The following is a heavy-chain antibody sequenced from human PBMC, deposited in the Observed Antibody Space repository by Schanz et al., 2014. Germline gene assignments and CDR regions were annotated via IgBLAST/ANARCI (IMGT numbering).Heavy chain of an antibody. Sequence: EVQLLESGGGLVEPGGSLRLSCAASGFTFSAYAMTWVRQIPGKGLEWVSAISASGGTTYYADSVKGRFTISRDNSKNTLYLQMKSLRAEDTAVYYCARVKYCTITRCYRTETEGIYYMDVWGKGTTVTVS. V-gene: IGHV3-23*01. D-gene: IGHD2-2*01. CDR3: ARVKYCTITRCYRTETEGIYYMDV. CDR2: ISASGGTT. CDR1: GFTFSAYA. J-gene: IGHJ6*03.